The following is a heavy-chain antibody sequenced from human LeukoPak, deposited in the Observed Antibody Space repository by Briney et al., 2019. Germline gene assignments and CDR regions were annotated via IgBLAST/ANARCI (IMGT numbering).Heavy chain of an antibody. CDR3: AKDGSSGWYGNWFDP. V-gene: IGHV3-23*01. Sequence: GGSLRLSCAASGFTFSSYAMSWVRRAPGKGLEWVSAISGSGGSTYYADSVKGRFTISRDNSKNTLYLQMNSLRAEDTAVYYCAKDGSSGWYGNWFDPWGQGTLVTVSS. CDR2: ISGSGGST. D-gene: IGHD6-19*01. J-gene: IGHJ5*02. CDR1: GFTFSSYA.